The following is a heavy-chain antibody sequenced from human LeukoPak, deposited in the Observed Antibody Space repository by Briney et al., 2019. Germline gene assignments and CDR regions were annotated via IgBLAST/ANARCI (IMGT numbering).Heavy chain of an antibody. CDR3: AREAYSSSWYYYYYYMDV. J-gene: IGHJ6*03. CDR1: GFTFDDYA. V-gene: IGHV3-64*01. D-gene: IGHD6-13*01. Sequence: GRSLRLSCAASGFTFDDYAMHWVRQAPGKGLEYVSAISSNGGSTYYANSVKGRFTISRDNSKNTLYLQMGSLRAEDMAVYYCAREAYSSSWYYYYYYMDVWGKGTTVTISS. CDR2: ISSNGGST.